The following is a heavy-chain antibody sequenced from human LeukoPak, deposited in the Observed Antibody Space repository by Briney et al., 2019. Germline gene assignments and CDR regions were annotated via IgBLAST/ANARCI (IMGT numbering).Heavy chain of an antibody. Sequence: QAGGSLRLSCAASGFTFPTYDLHWVRQAPGKGLEYVSGIGPGGDPTYYATSVKGRFTISRDDSKYMVYLQMGSVTVDDMGVYYCARGAQLTDFWGPGTVVTVSS. CDR3: ARGAQLTDF. V-gene: IGHV3-64*01. CDR1: GFTFPTYD. CDR2: IGPGGDPT. D-gene: IGHD6-13*01. J-gene: IGHJ4*02.